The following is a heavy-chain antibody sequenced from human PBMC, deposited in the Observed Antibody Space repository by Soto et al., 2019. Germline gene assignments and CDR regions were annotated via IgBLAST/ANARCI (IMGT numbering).Heavy chain of an antibody. V-gene: IGHV4-34*01. CDR2: INHSGST. CDR1: GGSFSGYY. D-gene: IGHD2-8*02. Sequence: QVQLQQWGAGLLKPSETLSLTCAVYGGSFSGYYWTWIRQPPGTGLEWIGEINHSGSTNYNPSLKXRXTXSXXTSKNQFSLKLTSVTAADTAVYYCARDKVTGLFDCWGQGTLVTVSS. J-gene: IGHJ4*02. CDR3: ARDKVTGLFDC.